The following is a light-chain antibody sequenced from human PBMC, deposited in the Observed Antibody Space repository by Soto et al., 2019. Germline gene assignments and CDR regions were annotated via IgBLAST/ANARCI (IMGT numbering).Light chain of an antibody. Sequence: EILLTQSPDTLSLSPGERATLLCRASQTVTSGYLAWYQQKPGQAPRLLIYGVSTGATCIPDRFSGSGSGTDFTLTISRLEPEDFAVYFCQVYGSSSKTFGQGTKVDIK. CDR3: QVYGSSSKT. J-gene: IGKJ1*01. CDR1: QTVTSGY. CDR2: GVS. V-gene: IGKV3-20*01.